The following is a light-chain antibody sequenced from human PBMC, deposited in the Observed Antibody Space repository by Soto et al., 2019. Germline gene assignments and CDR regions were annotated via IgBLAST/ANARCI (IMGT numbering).Light chain of an antibody. Sequence: EIVMTQSPATLSGSPGDRATLSCRASQGVGTNLAWYQQKHGQAPRLLIYGASTSATGIPARFSGSGSGTEYTLTISSLQYDDVAVYYCHQYTNGPPWTFGQGTKV. J-gene: IGKJ1*01. V-gene: IGKV3-15*01. CDR1: QGVGTN. CDR2: GAS. CDR3: HQYTNGPPWT.